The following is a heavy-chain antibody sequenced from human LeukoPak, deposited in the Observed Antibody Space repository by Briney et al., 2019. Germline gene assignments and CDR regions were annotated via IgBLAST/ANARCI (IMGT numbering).Heavy chain of an antibody. CDR2: ISGYNGNT. V-gene: IGHV1-18*01. D-gene: IGHD3-10*01. CDR1: GYTFTNYG. Sequence: ASVKVSCKASGYTFTNYGIIWVRQAPGQGLEWMGWISGYNGNTNYAQNFQGRVTMTTDTSTSTAYMELRSLRSDDTAVYYCAREDLGGYYGSGSYQGDFDYWGQGTLVTVSS. J-gene: IGHJ4*02. CDR3: AREDLGGYYGSGSYQGDFDY.